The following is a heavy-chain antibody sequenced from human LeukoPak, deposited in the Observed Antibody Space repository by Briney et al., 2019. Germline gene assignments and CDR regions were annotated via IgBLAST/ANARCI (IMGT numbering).Heavy chain of an antibody. V-gene: IGHV1-2*02. D-gene: IGHD3/OR15-3a*01. CDR3: ARDKGLANYYYYGMDV. J-gene: IGHJ6*02. CDR2: INPNSGGT. Sequence: ASVKVSCKASGYTFTGYYMHWVRQAPGQGLEWMGWINPNSGGTNYAQKFQGRVTMTRDTSISTAYMELSRVRSDDTAVYYCARDKGLANYYYYGMDVWGQGTTVTVSS. CDR1: GYTFTGYY.